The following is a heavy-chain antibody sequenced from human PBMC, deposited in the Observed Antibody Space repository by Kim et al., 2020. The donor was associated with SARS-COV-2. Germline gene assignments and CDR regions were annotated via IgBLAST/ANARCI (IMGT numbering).Heavy chain of an antibody. V-gene: IGHV1-46*01. CDR3: ARDMEDIAMVLAASSPLLD. CDR1: GYSFTTYY. J-gene: IGHJ4*02. Sequence: ASVKVSCKASGYSFTTYYIHWVRQAPGQGLEWMGIINPNGGTTRYAQKFQGRVTMTRDTSPSTVYMELNSLRSHDTAVYYCARDMEDIAMVLAASSPLLDWCEGTLVTVSS. D-gene: IGHD2-15*01. CDR2: INPNGGTT.